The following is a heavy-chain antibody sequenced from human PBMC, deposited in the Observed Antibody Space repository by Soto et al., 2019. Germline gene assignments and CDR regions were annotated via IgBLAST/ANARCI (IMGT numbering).Heavy chain of an antibody. J-gene: IGHJ4*02. CDR3: ARLTAMALDY. CDR2: INPNSGGT. Sequence: ASVKVSCKAPRSTFSDYYMHWVRQAPGQGLEWMGWINPNSGGTNFAQKFQGRVTMTRDTSISTAYMELSRLRSDDTAVYYCARLTAMALDYWGQGTLVTVSS. D-gene: IGHD5-18*01. CDR1: RSTFSDYY. V-gene: IGHV1-2*02.